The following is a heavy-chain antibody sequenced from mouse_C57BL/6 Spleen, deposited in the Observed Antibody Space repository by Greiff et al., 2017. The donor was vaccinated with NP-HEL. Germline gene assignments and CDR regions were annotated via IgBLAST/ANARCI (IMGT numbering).Heavy chain of an antibody. CDR3: ARSYYFDY. CDR2: ISYDGSN. Sequence: DVKLQESGPGLVKPSQSLSLTCSVTGYSITSGYYWNWIRQFPGNKLEWMGYISYDGSNNYNPSLKNRISITRDTSKNQFFLKLNSVTTEDTATYYCARSYYFDYWGQGTTLTVSS. J-gene: IGHJ2*01. V-gene: IGHV3-6*01. CDR1: GYSITSGYY.